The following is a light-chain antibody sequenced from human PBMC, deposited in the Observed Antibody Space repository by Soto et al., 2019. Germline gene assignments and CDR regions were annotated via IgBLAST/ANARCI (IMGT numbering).Light chain of an antibody. V-gene: IGKV1-33*01. Sequence: DIQMTQSPTSLSATVGDRVTITCQASQDISNYLNWYQHKPGKAPKLLIYGASNLETGVPSRFSGSGSGTDFTFSISSLQPEDIATYYCQQYDNSRPLTFGGGTKVDIK. CDR1: QDISNY. CDR3: QQYDNSRPLT. CDR2: GAS. J-gene: IGKJ4*01.